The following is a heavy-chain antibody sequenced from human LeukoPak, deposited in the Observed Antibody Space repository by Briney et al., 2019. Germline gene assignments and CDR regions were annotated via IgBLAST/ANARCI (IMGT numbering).Heavy chain of an antibody. CDR3: ARTPMEWLFDAFDI. CDR2: ITSSSSTI. V-gene: IGHV3-48*01. Sequence: PGGSLRLSCAASGFTFSSYSMNWVRQAPGKGLEWVSYITSSSSTIYYADSVKGRFTIFRDNAKNSLYLQMNSLRAEDTAVYYCARTPMEWLFDAFDIWGQGTMVTVSS. D-gene: IGHD3-3*01. CDR1: GFTFSSYS. J-gene: IGHJ3*02.